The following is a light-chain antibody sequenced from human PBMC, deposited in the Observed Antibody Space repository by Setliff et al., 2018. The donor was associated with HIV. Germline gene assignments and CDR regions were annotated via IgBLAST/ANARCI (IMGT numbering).Light chain of an antibody. Sequence: QSPSSLSASVGDRVTITCRASQNINKYLNWYQQKPGKAPKLLIYAASSLHSGVPPRFSGSGFGTDFALTINSLQPEDFATYYCQQSFTTPRTFGLGTK. CDR1: QNINKY. V-gene: IGKV1-39*01. CDR2: AAS. J-gene: IGKJ2*01. CDR3: QQSFTTPRT.